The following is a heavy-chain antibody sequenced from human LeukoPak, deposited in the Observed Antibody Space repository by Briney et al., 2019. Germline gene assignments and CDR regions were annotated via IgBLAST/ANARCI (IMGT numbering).Heavy chain of an antibody. CDR1: GFTFSSYG. J-gene: IGHJ4*02. V-gene: IGHV3-30*02. D-gene: IGHD3-22*01. CDR2: IRYDGSNK. Sequence: GGSLRLSCAASGFTFSSYGMHWVRQAPGKGLEWVAFIRYDGSNKYYADSVKGRFTISRDNSKNTLYLQMNSLRAEDTAVYYCAKESAAYYDSSANWGQGTLVTVSS. CDR3: AKESAAYYDSSAN.